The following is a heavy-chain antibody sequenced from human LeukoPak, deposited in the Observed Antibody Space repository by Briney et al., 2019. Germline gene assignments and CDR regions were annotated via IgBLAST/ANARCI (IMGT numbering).Heavy chain of an antibody. CDR2: LKQDGSEK. D-gene: IGHD6-19*01. CDR3: ARDPSSSGWLPRDAFDI. V-gene: IGHV3-7*04. CDR1: GFTFSSYW. Sequence: PGGSLRLSCAASGFTFSSYWMSWVRQAPGKGLEWVANLKQDGSEKYYVDSVKGRFIISRDNAKNSLYLQMNSLRAEDTAVYYCARDPSSSGWLPRDAFDIWGQGTMVTVSS. J-gene: IGHJ3*02.